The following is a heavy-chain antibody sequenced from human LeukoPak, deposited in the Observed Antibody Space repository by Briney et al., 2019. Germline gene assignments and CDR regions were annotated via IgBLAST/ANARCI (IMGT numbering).Heavy chain of an antibody. CDR3: ARIGVDCSGSTCSYHY. CDR2: IYYSGST. D-gene: IGHD2-2*01. CDR1: GGSISSYY. V-gene: IGHV4-59*08. Sequence: SETLSLTCTVSGGSISSYYWSWIRQPPGKGLEWIGYIYYSGSTNYNPSLKSRVTISVDTSKNQFSLKLSSVTAADTAVYYCARIGVDCSGSTCSYHYWGQGTLVTVSS. J-gene: IGHJ4*02.